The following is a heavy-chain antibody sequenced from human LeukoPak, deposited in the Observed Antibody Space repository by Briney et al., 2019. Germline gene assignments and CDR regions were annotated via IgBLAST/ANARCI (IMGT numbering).Heavy chain of an antibody. V-gene: IGHV1-18*01. J-gene: IGHJ3*02. D-gene: IGHD5/OR15-5a*01. CDR2: ISPYNGNT. CDR1: GYTFNTYG. CDR3: ARVKSTRPYAFDI. Sequence: ASVKVSCKPSGYTFNTYGITWVRQAPGQGLEWMGWISPYNGNTNYAQKLQGRVTMTTDTSTSTAYMELRSLRSDDTAVYYCARVKSTRPYAFDIWGQGTMVTVSS.